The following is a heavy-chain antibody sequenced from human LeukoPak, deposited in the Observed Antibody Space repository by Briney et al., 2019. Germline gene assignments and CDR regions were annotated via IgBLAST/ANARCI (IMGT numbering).Heavy chain of an antibody. CDR2: ISSRGSTI. CDR1: GFTFSDYY. Sequence: GGSLRLSCAASGFTFSDYYMSWLRQAPGKGLEWVSYISSRGSTIYYADSVKGRFTISRDNAKNSLYLQMNSLRAADTAVYYCARPYSGRGNWGQGTLVTVSS. V-gene: IGHV3-11*04. CDR3: ARPYSGRGN. J-gene: IGHJ4*02. D-gene: IGHD1-26*01.